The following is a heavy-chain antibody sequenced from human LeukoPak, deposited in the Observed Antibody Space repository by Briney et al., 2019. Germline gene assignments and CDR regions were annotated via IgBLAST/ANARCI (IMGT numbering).Heavy chain of an antibody. CDR1: GFTFTSYG. J-gene: IGHJ5*02. V-gene: IGHV3-30*19. Sequence: GRSLRLSCATSGFTFTSYGMHWVRQAPGKGLEWVAVISYNGRDKYYADSVKGRFTISRDTLKNTLYLQMTSLRVEDTAMYHCASERDYDWDWIDPWGQGTLVTVSS. D-gene: IGHD5-12*01. CDR3: ASERDYDWDWIDP. CDR2: ISYNGRDK.